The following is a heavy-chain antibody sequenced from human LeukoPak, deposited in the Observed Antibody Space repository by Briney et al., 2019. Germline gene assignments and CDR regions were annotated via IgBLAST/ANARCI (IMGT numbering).Heavy chain of an antibody. V-gene: IGHV3-23*01. CDR1: GFTFSSYA. Sequence: GGSLRLSCATSGFTFSSYAMSWVRQAPGKGLEWVSAISGSGGSTYYADSVKGRFTISRDNSKNTLYLQMNSLRAEDTAVYYCAKGHSSSPRYYGMDVSGQGTTVTVSS. CDR3: AKGHSSSPRYYGMDV. J-gene: IGHJ6*02. CDR2: ISGSGGST. D-gene: IGHD6-13*01.